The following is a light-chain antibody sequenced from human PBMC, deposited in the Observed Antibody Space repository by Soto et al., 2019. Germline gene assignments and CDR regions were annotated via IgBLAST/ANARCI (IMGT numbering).Light chain of an antibody. V-gene: IGKV3-11*01. CDR2: GAS. CDR3: HQRINWPLT. J-gene: IGKJ4*01. CDR1: QSISSH. Sequence: EIVLTQSPATLSLSPGERATLSCRASQSISSHLAWYQQKPGQAPRLLIYGASNRATGIPARFSGSGSGTDFTLTISSLEAEDFAVYYGHQRINWPLTFGGGTKVEIK.